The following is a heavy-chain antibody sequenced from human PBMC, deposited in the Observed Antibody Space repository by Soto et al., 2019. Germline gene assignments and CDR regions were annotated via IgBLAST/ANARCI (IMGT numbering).Heavy chain of an antibody. J-gene: IGHJ4*02. CDR2: IKLDGSEK. Sequence: EVQLVESGGGLVQPGGSLRLPCAASGFIFSNYWMYWVRQAPGKGLEWVANIKLDGSEKYYVESVKGRFTISRDNARNSLYLQMNSLRAEDTAVYYCVRDVTGGYSFGCWGQGTLVTVSS. V-gene: IGHV3-7*05. D-gene: IGHD5-18*01. CDR1: GFIFSNYW. CDR3: VRDVTGGYSFGC.